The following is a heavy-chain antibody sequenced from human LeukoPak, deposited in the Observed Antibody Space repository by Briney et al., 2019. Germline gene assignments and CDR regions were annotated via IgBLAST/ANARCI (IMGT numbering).Heavy chain of an antibody. V-gene: IGHV3-23*01. CDR3: AKSFRSTSLDY. J-gene: IGHJ4*02. CDR1: GFTFSTYS. D-gene: IGHD2-2*01. Sequence: GGSLRLSCAASGFTFSTYSFNWVRQAPGKGLEWVSAISGSGGSTYYADSVKGRFTISRDNSRNTLYLQMNSLRAGDTAVYYCAKSFRSTSLDYWGQGTLVTVSS. CDR2: ISGSGGST.